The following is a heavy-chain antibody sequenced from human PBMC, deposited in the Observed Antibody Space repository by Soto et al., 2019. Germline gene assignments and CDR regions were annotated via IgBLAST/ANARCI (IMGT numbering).Heavy chain of an antibody. J-gene: IGHJ4*02. CDR1: GFTFSNYG. D-gene: IGHD3-3*02. V-gene: IGHV3-30*03. CDR3: ATTFFSGPD. Sequence: PGGSLRLSNAASGFTFSNYGMHWVRQAPGKGLEWVAVISFDGSNEYYADSVKGRFTISRDNSKNTLYLQMHSLRAEDTAVYYCATTFFSGPDWGQGTLVTVSS. CDR2: ISFDGSNE.